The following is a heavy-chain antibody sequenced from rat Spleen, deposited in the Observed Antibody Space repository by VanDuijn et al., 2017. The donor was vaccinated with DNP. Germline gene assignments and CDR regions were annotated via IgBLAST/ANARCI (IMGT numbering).Heavy chain of an antibody. Sequence: EVQLVESGGGLVQPGRSLKLSCAASGFTFSDYYMAWVRQAPKKGLEWVATISYDGSSTYYRDSVKGRFTISRDNAKSTLYLQMDSLRSEDTATYYCARHSGWVLDYWGQGTLVTVSS. CDR2: ISYDGSST. CDR1: GFTFSDYY. CDR3: ARHSGWVLDY. J-gene: IGHJ3*01. D-gene: IGHD4-1*01. V-gene: IGHV5-7*01.